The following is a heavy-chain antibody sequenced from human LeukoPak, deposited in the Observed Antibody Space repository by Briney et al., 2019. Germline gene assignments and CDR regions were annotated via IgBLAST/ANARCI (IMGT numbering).Heavy chain of an antibody. Sequence: ASVKVSCKASGYTFTGYYMHWVRQAPGQGLGWMGWINPNSGGTNYAQKFQGRVTMTRDTSISTAYMELSRLRSDDTAVYYCARSDSSGYYYASDIWGQGTMVTVSS. CDR2: INPNSGGT. CDR3: ARSDSSGYYYASDI. V-gene: IGHV1-2*02. J-gene: IGHJ3*02. CDR1: GYTFTGYY. D-gene: IGHD3-22*01.